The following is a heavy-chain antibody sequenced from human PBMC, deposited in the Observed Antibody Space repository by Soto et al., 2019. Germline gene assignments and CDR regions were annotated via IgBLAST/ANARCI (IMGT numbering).Heavy chain of an antibody. CDR3: ARLMSFIAAAGRSDY. CDR2: INPNSGGT. Sequence: QVQLVQSGAEVKKPGASVKVSCKASGYTFTGYYMHWVRQAPGQGLEWMGWINPNSGGTNYAQKFQGRVTMTRDTSISTVYMELSRLRSDDTAVYYCARLMSFIAAAGRSDYWGQGTLVTVSS. V-gene: IGHV1-2*02. D-gene: IGHD6-13*01. CDR1: GYTFTGYY. J-gene: IGHJ4*02.